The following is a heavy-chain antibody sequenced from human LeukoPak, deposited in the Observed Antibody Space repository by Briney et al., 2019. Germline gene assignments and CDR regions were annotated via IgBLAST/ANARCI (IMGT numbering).Heavy chain of an antibody. D-gene: IGHD6-13*01. Sequence: ASVKVSCKASGYTFTSYGINWVRQAPGQGLEWVGWISAYNGNTNYAQKLQGRVTMTTDTSTSTAYMELRSLRSDDTAVYYCARDHRRISIAAAGGFDFWGQGTLLTVSS. CDR1: GYTFTSYG. V-gene: IGHV1-18*01. J-gene: IGHJ4*02. CDR2: ISAYNGNT. CDR3: ARDHRRISIAAAGGFDF.